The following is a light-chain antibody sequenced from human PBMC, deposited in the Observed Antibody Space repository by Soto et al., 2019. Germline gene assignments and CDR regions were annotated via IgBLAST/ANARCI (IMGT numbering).Light chain of an antibody. CDR1: QSVSSY. CDR3: LHRMNWPLT. CDR2: DAS. Sequence: EIVLKQXPAXXXXSXXXRXXLXXXASQSVSSYLAWYQQKPGQAPRLLIYDASKRATGIPDRFSGSGSETDFTLTISSLEPEDLGVYYCLHRMNWPLTFCQGTRLEIK. J-gene: IGKJ5*01. V-gene: IGKV3-11*01.